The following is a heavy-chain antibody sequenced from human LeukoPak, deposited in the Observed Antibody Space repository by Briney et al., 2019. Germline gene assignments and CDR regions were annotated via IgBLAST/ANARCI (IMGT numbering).Heavy chain of an antibody. CDR3: GRSVHFRYHDD. D-gene: IGHD1-26*01. CDR1: GIAFTSYA. Sequence: GGSLRLSCAASGIAFTSYATSWVRQCPGKGLGWVSAIRGSGERTDYAGSVKGRFTIPRDNSTTTVPLRVDSLRAEATAVLTCGRSVHFRYHDDWGQGTLVTASS. V-gene: IGHV3-23*01. CDR2: IRGSGERT. J-gene: IGHJ4*02.